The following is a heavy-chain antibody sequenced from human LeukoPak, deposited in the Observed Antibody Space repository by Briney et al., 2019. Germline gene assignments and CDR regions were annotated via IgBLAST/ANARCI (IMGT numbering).Heavy chain of an antibody. CDR3: ARGYDY. D-gene: IGHD3-22*01. CDR2: INYSGNR. CDR1: GGSISGSHYY. V-gene: IGHV4-39*01. J-gene: IGHJ4*02. Sequence: PSQTLSLTCTVSGGSISGSHYYWAWIRQPPGKGLEWIGMINYSGNRYYNPSLWSRVTISVDTSTNQFSLNLNSVTAADTAVYYCARGYDYWGQGTLVALSS.